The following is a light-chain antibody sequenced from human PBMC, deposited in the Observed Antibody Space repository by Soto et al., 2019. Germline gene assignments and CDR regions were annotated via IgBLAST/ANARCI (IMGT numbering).Light chain of an antibody. J-gene: IGKJ5*01. CDR1: QSVSSN. CDR2: DAS. V-gene: IGKV3-15*01. CDR3: QQYSNWPLT. Sequence: EIVMTQSPATLSVSPGERATLSCRASQSVSSNLAWYQQKPGQAPRLLIYDASTRATGIPARFRGSGSGTEFTLTIGSLQSEDFAVYYCQQYSNWPLTFGQGTRLEIK.